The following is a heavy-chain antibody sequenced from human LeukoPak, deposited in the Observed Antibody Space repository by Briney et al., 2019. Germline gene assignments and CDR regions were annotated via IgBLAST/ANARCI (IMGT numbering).Heavy chain of an antibody. CDR2: ISGSGGST. CDR3: AKDETVAGTGFDY. CDR1: GFTFSSYD. Sequence: GGSLRLSCAASGFTFSSYDMPWVRQATGKGLEWVSAISGSGGSTYYADSVKGRFTISRDNSKNTLYLQMNSLRAEDTAVYYCAKDETVAGTGFDYWGQGTLVTVSS. J-gene: IGHJ4*02. V-gene: IGHV3-23*01. D-gene: IGHD6-19*01.